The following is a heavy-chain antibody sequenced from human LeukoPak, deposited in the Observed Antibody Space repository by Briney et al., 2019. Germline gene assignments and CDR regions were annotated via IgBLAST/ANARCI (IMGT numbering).Heavy chain of an antibody. V-gene: IGHV4-38-2*02. CDR2: IYHSGST. D-gene: IGHD3-16*01. CDR1: GYSISSGYY. Sequence: SETLSLTCTVSGYSISSGYYWGWIRQPPGKGLEWIGSIYHSGSTNYNPSLKSRVTISVDTSKNQFSLKLSSVTAADTAVYYCARMVFGGTNWFDPWGQGTLVTVSS. CDR3: ARMVFGGTNWFDP. J-gene: IGHJ5*02.